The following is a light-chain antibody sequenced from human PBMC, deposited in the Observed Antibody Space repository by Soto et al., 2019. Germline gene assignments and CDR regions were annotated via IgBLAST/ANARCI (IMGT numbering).Light chain of an antibody. CDR1: QSVSSY. CDR3: QQRSNWLIT. V-gene: IGKV3-11*01. Sequence: EIVLTQSPATLSLSPGERATLSCRASQSVSSYLAWYQQKPGQAPRLLIYDASNRATGIPARFSGSGSGTDSTLTISSLEPEDFAVYYCQQRSNWLITFGQGTRLEI. J-gene: IGKJ5*01. CDR2: DAS.